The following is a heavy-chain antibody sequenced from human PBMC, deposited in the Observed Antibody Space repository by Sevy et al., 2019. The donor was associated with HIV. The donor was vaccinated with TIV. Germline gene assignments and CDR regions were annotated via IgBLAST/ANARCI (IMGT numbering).Heavy chain of an antibody. D-gene: IGHD6-19*01. CDR3: AKTEYTSGWFY. Sequence: GGSLRLSCPTSGFSFYTYAMTWVGQAPGKGLEWVASITDNGAKTFYADSVKGRFTISRDNSQSTLFLHMNSLRGDDTAVYFCAKTEYTSGWFYWGQGTLVTVSS. CDR1: GFSFYTYA. J-gene: IGHJ4*02. CDR2: ITDNGAKT. V-gene: IGHV3-23*01.